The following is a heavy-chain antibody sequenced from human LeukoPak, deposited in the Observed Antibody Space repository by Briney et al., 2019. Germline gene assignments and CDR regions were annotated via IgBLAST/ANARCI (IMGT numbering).Heavy chain of an antibody. CDR3: ARVGGDYAFDI. D-gene: IGHD4-17*01. CDR1: GFTFSNYD. CDR2: IGTAGDS. J-gene: IGHJ3*02. Sequence: PGESLRLSCAASGFTFSNYDMHWVRQATGKGLEWVSAIGTAGDSYYSGSVQGRFTISRENAKDFLYLQMDSLRAGDTAIYYCARVGGDYAFDIWGQGTMVTVSS. V-gene: IGHV3-13*01.